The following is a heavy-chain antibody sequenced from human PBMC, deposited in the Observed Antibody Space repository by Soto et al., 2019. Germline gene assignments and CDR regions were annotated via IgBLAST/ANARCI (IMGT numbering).Heavy chain of an antibody. J-gene: IGHJ5*02. CDR3: AREAWKPVAIHGICP. Sequence: ASVRVSCKASGYTFTSYDIHWVRQASGQGLEWMRWMNPNSGNTIYAEKFQGRVTMTRNTSISTAYMELSSLRSEDTAMYYCAREAWKPVAIHGICPWGQGTLVTVSS. D-gene: IGHD2-2*01. V-gene: IGHV1-8*01. CDR2: MNPNSGNT. CDR1: GYTFTSYD.